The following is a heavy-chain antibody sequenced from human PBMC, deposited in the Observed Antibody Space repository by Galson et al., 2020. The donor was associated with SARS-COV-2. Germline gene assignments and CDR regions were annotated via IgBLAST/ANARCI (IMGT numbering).Heavy chain of an antibody. CDR3: ARELSGDVDALGF. V-gene: IGHV4-4*02. CDR2: IFHSGST. CDR1: GGSISRGNW. J-gene: IGHJ3*01. D-gene: IGHD3-10*01. Sequence: SETLSLTCAVSGGSISRGNWWIWVRQPPGKGLEWIGEIFHSGSTNYNPSLKSRVTISVDTSKNQFSLKLSSVAAADTAVYYCARELSGDVDALGFCGQGTMVTVSS.